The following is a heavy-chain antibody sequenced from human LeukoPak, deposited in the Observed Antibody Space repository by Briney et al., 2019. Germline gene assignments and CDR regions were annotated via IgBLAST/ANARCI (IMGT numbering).Heavy chain of an antibody. J-gene: IGHJ5*02. V-gene: IGHV1-69*06. CDR1: TGTLSGNT. Sequence: SAKAACKASTGTLSGNTISWVRQVPGQGLEWMVGIMPIFETANYAQKFQGRVTITADKSTSTAYMELSSLRSEDTAVYYCARDPPTPWGQGTLVTVSS. CDR2: IMPIFETA. CDR3: ARDPPTP.